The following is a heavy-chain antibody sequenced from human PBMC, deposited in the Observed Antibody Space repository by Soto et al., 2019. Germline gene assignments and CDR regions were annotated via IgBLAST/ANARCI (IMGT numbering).Heavy chain of an antibody. CDR1: GFTFSSYA. V-gene: IGHV3-23*01. CDR3: AKIKDRRTVTDAFDI. CDR2: ISGSGGST. J-gene: IGHJ3*02. Sequence: EVQLLESGGGLVQTGGSLRLSCAASGFTFSSYAMSWVRQAPGKGLEWVSAISGSGGSTYYADSVKGRFTISRDNSKNTLYLQMNGLRAEDTAVYYCAKIKDRRTVTDAFDIWGQGTMVTVSS. D-gene: IGHD4-17*01.